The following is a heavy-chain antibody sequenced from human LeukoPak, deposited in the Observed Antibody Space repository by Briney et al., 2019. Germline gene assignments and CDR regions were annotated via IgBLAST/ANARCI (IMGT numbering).Heavy chain of an antibody. J-gene: IGHJ4*02. CDR2: IYYSGST. Sequence: PSETLSLTCTVSGGSISSGDYYWSWIRQPPGKGLEWIGYIYYSGSTYYNPSLKSRVTISVDTSKNQFSLKLSSVTAADTAVYYCARACGLRCPFGDWGQGTLVTVSS. D-gene: IGHD4-17*01. CDR3: ARACGLRCPFGD. CDR1: GGSISSGDYY. V-gene: IGHV4-30-4*01.